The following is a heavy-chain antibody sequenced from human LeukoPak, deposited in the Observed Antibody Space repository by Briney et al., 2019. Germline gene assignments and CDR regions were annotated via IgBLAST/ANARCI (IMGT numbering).Heavy chain of an antibody. D-gene: IGHD3-22*01. J-gene: IGHJ6*02. CDR1: GYTFTGYY. V-gene: IGHV1-8*02. Sequence: ASVKVSCKASGYTFTGYYMHWVRQAPGQGLEWMGWMNPNSGNTGYAQKFQGRVTMTRNTSISTAYMELSSLRSEDTAVYYCACISSGSYYYGMDVWGQGTTVTVSS. CDR2: MNPNSGNT. CDR3: ACISSGSYYYGMDV.